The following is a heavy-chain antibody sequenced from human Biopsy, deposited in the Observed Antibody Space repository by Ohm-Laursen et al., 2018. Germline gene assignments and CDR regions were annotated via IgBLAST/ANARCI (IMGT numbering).Heavy chain of an antibody. CDR3: ARMPHFDY. CDR2: IPYTGGI. V-gene: IGHV4-59*01. J-gene: IGHJ4*02. D-gene: IGHD2-2*01. CDR1: GGSISGYH. Sequence: SETLSLTCIVSGGSISGYHWSWIRKSPGKGLEWLAYIPYTGGITSNPSLNGRATMSLDTSKNQFSLRLIYVTAVDTAVYYCARMPHFDYWGQGILVTVSS.